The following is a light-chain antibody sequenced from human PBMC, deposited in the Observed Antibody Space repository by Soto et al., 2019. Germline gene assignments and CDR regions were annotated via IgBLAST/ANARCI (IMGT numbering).Light chain of an antibody. CDR1: QSVSSNY. CDR3: QQCGSSLWT. J-gene: IGKJ1*01. Sequence: EIVLTQSPGTLSLSPGERATLSCRASQSVSSNYLAWYQQKPGQAPRLLIYGASSRAPGIPDRFSGSGSGTDYTLTISRLEPEDFAVYYCQQCGSSLWTFGQGTKVEI. CDR2: GAS. V-gene: IGKV3-20*01.